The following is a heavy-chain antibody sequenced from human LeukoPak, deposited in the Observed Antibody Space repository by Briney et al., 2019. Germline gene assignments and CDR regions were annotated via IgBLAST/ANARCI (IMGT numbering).Heavy chain of an antibody. CDR1: GFTFSITT. CDR2: FSGSSDTT. J-gene: IGHJ6*03. V-gene: IGHV3-23*01. CDR3: AKMIRIHPLVYYYMDV. Sequence: GGSLRLSCAASGFTFSITTMHWVRQAPGKGLEWVSVFSGSSDTTYYADSVKGRFTISRDNPKNTLYLQMTGLRVEDSAVYYCAKMIRIHPLVYYYMDVWGKGTTVTVSS. D-gene: IGHD3-22*01.